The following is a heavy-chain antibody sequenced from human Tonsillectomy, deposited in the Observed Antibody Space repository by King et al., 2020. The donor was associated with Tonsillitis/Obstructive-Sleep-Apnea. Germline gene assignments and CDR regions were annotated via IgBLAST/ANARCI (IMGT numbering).Heavy chain of an antibody. Sequence: VQLVESGGGWVQPGGSLSLSCAASGFTFSSFGMGWVGQARGKGLGGVANIKQDGSGKYYVDSVKGRFNISRDNAKNSLYLQRNSLRAEDTAVYYCARHSWPFDYWGQGTLVTVSS. CDR3: ARHSWPFDY. CDR1: GFTFSSFG. J-gene: IGHJ4*02. V-gene: IGHV3-7*03. CDR2: IKQDGSGK.